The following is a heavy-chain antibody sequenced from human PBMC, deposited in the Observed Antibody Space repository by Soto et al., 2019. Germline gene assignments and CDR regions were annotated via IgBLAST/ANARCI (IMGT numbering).Heavy chain of an antibody. Sequence: SETLSLTCTVSGAAIIRDNYFLVWIRQSPRRGLELIGSISYSGRTYDNPSLQSRVTISIDASKNQFSLKLTSVTTADTAVYYSARRRASDYGGNNHNYYFDRWGQGARVTVSS. V-gene: IGHV4-39*01. J-gene: IGHJ4*02. CDR2: ISYSGRT. CDR1: GAAIIRDNYF. D-gene: IGHD4-17*01. CDR3: ARRRASDYGGNNHNYYFDR.